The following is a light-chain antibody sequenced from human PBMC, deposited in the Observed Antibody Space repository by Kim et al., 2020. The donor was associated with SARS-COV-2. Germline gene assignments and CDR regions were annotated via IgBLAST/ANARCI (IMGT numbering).Light chain of an antibody. Sequence: SPGERATLSCRASGSLIRSFVAWYQQKPGQAPRLLIFGASGRATGIPDRFSGSGSGTDFTLTISRLEPEDFAVYYCQQYSSSPRTFGQGTKVDIK. J-gene: IGKJ1*01. CDR1: GSLIRSF. CDR3: QQYSSSPRT. CDR2: GAS. V-gene: IGKV3-20*01.